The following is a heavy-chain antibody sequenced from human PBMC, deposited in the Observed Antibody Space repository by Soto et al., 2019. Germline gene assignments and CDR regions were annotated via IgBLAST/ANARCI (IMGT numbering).Heavy chain of an antibody. Sequence: SETLSLTCTVSGGSILNGGHYWTWIRQHPGKGLEWIGSIYYSGTTYYSPSLKSRVTISVDTSKNQFSLKLSSVTAADTAVYYCARHDFGLDSSSSPTILYFFAYWGQGTLVTVSS. D-gene: IGHD6-13*01. V-gene: IGHV4-39*01. CDR1: GGSILNGGHY. J-gene: IGHJ4*02. CDR2: IYYSGTT. CDR3: ARHDFGLDSSSSPTILYFFAY.